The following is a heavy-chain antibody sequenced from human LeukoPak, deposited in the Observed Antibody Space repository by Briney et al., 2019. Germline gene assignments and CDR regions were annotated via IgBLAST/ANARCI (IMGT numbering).Heavy chain of an antibody. CDR3: ARPYCSSTSCYRSYYYGMDV. V-gene: IGHV1-69*04. Sequence: SVKVSCEASGGTFSSYAISWVRQAPGQGLEWMGRIIPILGIANYAQKFQGRVTITADKSTSTAYMELSSLRSEDTAVYYCARPYCSSTSCYRSYYYGMDVWGQGTTVTVSS. CDR2: IIPILGIA. J-gene: IGHJ6*02. D-gene: IGHD2-2*01. CDR1: GGTFSSYA.